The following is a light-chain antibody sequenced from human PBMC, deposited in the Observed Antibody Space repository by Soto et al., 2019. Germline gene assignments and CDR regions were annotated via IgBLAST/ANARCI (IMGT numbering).Light chain of an antibody. V-gene: IGKV1-27*01. J-gene: IGKJ1*01. CDR1: PGVSTY. CDR2: GAS. Sequence: DIQVTQSPSSLSASVGDTVTITCLAGPGVSTYLAWYQQKPGNVPKLLIYGASTLQSGLPSRFSGSGSAPDFTLTISSRQPDDVATYYCQQYNSAPWTFGPGTKVEIK. CDR3: QQYNSAPWT.